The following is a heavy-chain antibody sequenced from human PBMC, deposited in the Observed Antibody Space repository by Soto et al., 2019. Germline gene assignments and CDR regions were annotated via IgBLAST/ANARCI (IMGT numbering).Heavy chain of an antibody. Sequence: QVQLVQSGAEVKKPGASVKVSCKASGYTFASYAISWMRQAPGQGLEWMGWISAYNGNTNYAQKLQXXXTXXTGTSTSTAYMELRSLRSDDTAVYYCARDPPPPDYWGQGTLVTVSS. V-gene: IGHV1-18*01. CDR3: ARDPPPPDY. CDR2: ISAYNGNT. J-gene: IGHJ4*02. CDR1: GYTFASYA.